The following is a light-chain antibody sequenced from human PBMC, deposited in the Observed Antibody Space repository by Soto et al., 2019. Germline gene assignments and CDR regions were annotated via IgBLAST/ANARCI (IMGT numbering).Light chain of an antibody. J-gene: IGKJ2*01. CDR1: QSISSY. Sequence: DIQMTQSPSSLSASVGDRVTITCRASQSISSYLNWYQEKPGRAPNLLIYAASNLQSGVPSSFSGSGSRTDFTLTISSLQVDDFATYYCQQSYSTSQYTFGQGTKLEIK. CDR3: QQSYSTSQYT. V-gene: IGKV1-39*01. CDR2: AAS.